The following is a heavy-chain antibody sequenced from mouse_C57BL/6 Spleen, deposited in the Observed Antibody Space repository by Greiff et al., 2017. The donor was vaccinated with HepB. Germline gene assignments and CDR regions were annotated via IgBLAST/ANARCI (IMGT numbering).Heavy chain of an antibody. CDR3: ARGDGSSYGYYAMDY. D-gene: IGHD1-1*01. CDR1: GYTFTSYG. CDR2: IYPRSGNT. V-gene: IGHV1-81*01. Sequence: QVQLKESGAELARPGASVKLSCKASGYTFTSYGISWVKQRTGHCLEWIGEIYPRSGNTYYNEKFKGKATLTADKSSSTAYMELRSLTSEDSAVYFCARGDGSSYGYYAMDYWGQGTSVTVSS. J-gene: IGHJ4*01.